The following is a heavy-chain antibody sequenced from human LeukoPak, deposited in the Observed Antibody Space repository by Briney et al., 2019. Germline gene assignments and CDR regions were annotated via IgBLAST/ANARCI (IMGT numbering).Heavy chain of an antibody. CDR3: AREYSSGWYGPYYYYMDV. D-gene: IGHD6-19*01. J-gene: IGHJ6*03. CDR2: TYYRSKWYN. CDR1: GDSVSSNSAA. Sequence: SQTLSLTCAISGDSVSSNSAAWNWIRQSPSRGLEWLGRTYYRSKWYNDYAVSVKSRITINPDTSKNQFSLQLNSVTPEDTAVYYCAREYSSGWYGPYYYYMDVWGKGTTVTVSS. V-gene: IGHV6-1*01.